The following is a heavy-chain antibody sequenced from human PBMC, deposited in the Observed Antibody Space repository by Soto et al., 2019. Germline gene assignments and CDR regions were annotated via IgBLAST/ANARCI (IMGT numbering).Heavy chain of an antibody. Sequence: QVQLVQSGAEVKKPGSSVKVSCKASGGTFSSYAISWLRQAPGQGLEWMGGIIPIFGTANYAQKFQGRVTITADESTSTAYMELSSLISEDTAVYYCAAPYCISTSCPMGGRYYYYGMDVWGQGTTVTVSS. J-gene: IGHJ6*02. CDR1: GGTFSSYA. D-gene: IGHD2-2*01. V-gene: IGHV1-69*12. CDR3: AAPYCISTSCPMGGRYYYYGMDV. CDR2: IIPIFGTA.